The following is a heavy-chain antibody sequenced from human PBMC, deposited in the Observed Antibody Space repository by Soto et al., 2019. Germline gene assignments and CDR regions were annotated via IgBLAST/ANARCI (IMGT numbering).Heavy chain of an antibody. CDR1: GFTFSSYG. CDR2: IIDSGGST. Sequence: PGGSRRLSCAASGFTFSSYGMHWVRQAPGKGLEWVSDIIDSGGSTYYADSVKGRFTISRDNSKSTLYLQMNSLRAEDTALYYCAKGRSYYYYYGVDVWGQGTTVPVS. V-gene: IGHV3-23*01. J-gene: IGHJ6*02. CDR3: AKGRSYYYYYGVDV.